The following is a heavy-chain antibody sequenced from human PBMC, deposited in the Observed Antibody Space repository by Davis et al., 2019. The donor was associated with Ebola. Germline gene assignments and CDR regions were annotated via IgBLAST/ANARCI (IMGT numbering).Heavy chain of an antibody. CDR2: ISYDGSNK. J-gene: IGHJ4*02. V-gene: IGHV3-30*03. CDR3: AAENPYSGSYDYFDY. CDR1: GFTFSSYS. D-gene: IGHD1-26*01. Sequence: GESLKISCAASGFTFSSYSMNWVRQAPGKGLEWVAVISYDGSNKYYADSVKGRFTISRDNSKNTLYLQMNSLRAEDTAVYYCAAENPYSGSYDYFDYWGQGTLVTVSS.